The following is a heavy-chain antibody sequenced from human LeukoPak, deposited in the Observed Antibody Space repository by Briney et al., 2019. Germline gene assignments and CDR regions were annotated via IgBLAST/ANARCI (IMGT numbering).Heavy chain of an antibody. CDR2: INPTSGGT. V-gene: IGHV1-2*02. D-gene: IGHD6-19*01. J-gene: IGHJ4*02. Sequence: ASVKDSCKASGYTYTHYYMHELRPAPGQGLEWVEWINPTSGGTNYAQKFQGRVTMTRDTSISTAYMELSRLRSDDTAVYYCAREAAVAGTYYFDYWGQGTLVTVSS. CDR3: AREAAVAGTYYFDY. CDR1: GYTYTHYY.